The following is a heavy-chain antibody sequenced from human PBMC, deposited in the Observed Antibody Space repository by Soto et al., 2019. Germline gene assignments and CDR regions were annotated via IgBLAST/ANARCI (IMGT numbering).Heavy chain of an antibody. Sequence: EVQLVESGGGLVQPGGSLRLSCAASGFTFSNAWMSWVRQAPGKGLEWVGRIKSKTDGGTTDYAAPVKGRFTISRDDSKNTLYLQMNSLKTEDTAVYYCTTGYCSSTSCYINYYGMDVWGQGTTVTVSS. CDR3: TTGYCSSTSCYINYYGMDV. CDR1: GFTFSNAW. CDR2: IKSKTDGGTT. J-gene: IGHJ6*02. V-gene: IGHV3-15*01. D-gene: IGHD2-2*02.